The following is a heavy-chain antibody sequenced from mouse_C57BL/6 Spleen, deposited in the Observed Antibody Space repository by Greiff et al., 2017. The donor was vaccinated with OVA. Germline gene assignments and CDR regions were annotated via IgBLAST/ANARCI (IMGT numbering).Heavy chain of an antibody. V-gene: IGHV1-64*01. J-gene: IGHJ3*01. CDR1: GYTFTSYW. CDR2: IHPNSGST. D-gene: IGHD2-3*01. CDR3: ARPIYDGYYPFAY. Sequence: QVQLQQPGAELVKPGASVKLSCQASGYTFTSYWLHWVKQRPGQGLEWIGMIHPNSGSTNYNEKFKSKATLTVDKSSSTAYMQLSSLTSEDSAVYYCARPIYDGYYPFAYWGQGTLVTVSA.